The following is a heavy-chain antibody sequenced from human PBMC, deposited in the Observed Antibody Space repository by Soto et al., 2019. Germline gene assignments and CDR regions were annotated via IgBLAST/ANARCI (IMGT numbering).Heavy chain of an antibody. J-gene: IGHJ4*02. CDR2: ISYDGSNK. CDR3: ANDLLDLAYYFDY. CDR1: GFTFSSYG. D-gene: IGHD1-1*01. Sequence: QVQLVESGGGVVQPGRSLRLSCAASGFTFSSYGMHWVRQAPGKGLEWVAVISYDGSNKYYADSVKGRFTISRDNSKNTLYLQMNSLRAEDTAVYYCANDLLDLAYYFDYWGQGTLVTVSS. V-gene: IGHV3-30*18.